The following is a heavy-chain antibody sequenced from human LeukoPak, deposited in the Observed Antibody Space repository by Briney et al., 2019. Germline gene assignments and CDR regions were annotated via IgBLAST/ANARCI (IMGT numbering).Heavy chain of an antibody. V-gene: IGHV4-4*07. D-gene: IGHD6-6*01. CDR1: GGSISSYY. Sequence: SETLSFTCTVSGGSISSYYWSWIRQPAGKGLEWIGRIYTSGSTNYNPSLKSRVTMSVDTSKNQFSLKLSSVTAADTAVYYCARDLEGQLANWFDPWGQGTLVTVSS. J-gene: IGHJ5*02. CDR2: IYTSGST. CDR3: ARDLEGQLANWFDP.